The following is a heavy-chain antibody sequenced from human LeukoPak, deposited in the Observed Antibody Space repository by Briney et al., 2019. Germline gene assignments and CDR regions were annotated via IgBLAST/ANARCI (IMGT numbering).Heavy chain of an antibody. CDR1: GFIFSNYA. Sequence: GGSLRLSCAASGFIFSNYAMNWVRQAPGKGLEWVSYISLSGTPIYYADSVKGRFTISRDNAKNSLYLQMNSLRDEDTAVYFCARDQGPLDYCGQGTLVTVSS. CDR2: ISLSGTPI. CDR3: ARDQGPLDY. J-gene: IGHJ4*02. V-gene: IGHV3-48*02.